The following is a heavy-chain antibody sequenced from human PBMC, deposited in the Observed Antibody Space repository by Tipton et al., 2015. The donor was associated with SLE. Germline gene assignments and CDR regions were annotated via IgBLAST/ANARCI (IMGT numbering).Heavy chain of an antibody. D-gene: IGHD6-13*01. J-gene: IGHJ6*03. CDR3: ASQGVQAAKQLSYFYYYMDV. Sequence: TLSLTCTVSGGSISSGYYYWSWIRQPAGKGLEWIGHIHTSGSTNYNPSLESRVSMSIHTSESQFSLNLSSVTAADTALYYCASQGVQAAKQLSYFYYYMDVWGKGTTVTVSS. CDR1: GGSISSGYYY. V-gene: IGHV4-61*09. CDR2: IHTSGST.